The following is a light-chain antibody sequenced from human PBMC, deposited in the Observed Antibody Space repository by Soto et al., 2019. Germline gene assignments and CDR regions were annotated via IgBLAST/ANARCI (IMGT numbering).Light chain of an antibody. J-gene: IGKJ5*01. CDR2: DES. CDR1: QSVSSY. CDR3: QQRSNWPRA. V-gene: IGKV3-11*01. Sequence: EIVLTQSPATLSLSPGERATLSCRASQSVSSYLAWYQQKTGQAPRIIIYDESNRATGIPARLSGSGSGTDLNLTISRLEPEDFAVYYCQQRSNWPRACGQGTRLEIK.